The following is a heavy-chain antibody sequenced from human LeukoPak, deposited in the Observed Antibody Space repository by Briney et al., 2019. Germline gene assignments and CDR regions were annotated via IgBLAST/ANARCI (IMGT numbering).Heavy chain of an antibody. CDR1: GFTFSSSA. CDR2: INSGSTHT. CDR3: ARCRQEICGDDGCPFQH. J-gene: IGHJ1*01. V-gene: IGHV3-21*01. D-gene: IGHD2-21*02. Sequence: GGSLRLSCAASGFTFSSSAMSWVRQAPGKGLEWVSSINSGSTHTCYADSVKGRFTISRDNAKNSLYLQMSSLRADDTAVYYCARCRQEICGDDGCPFQHWGQGTLVTVSS.